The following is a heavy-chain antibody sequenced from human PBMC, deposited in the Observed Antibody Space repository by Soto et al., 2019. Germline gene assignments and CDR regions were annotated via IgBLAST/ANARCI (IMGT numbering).Heavy chain of an antibody. CDR3: AKDLSGSYYTPHTRYYYYYGMDV. D-gene: IGHD1-26*01. J-gene: IGHJ6*02. V-gene: IGHV3-30*18. CDR1: GFTFSSYG. CDR2: ISYDGSNK. Sequence: GGSLRLSCAASGFTFSSYGMHWVRQSPGKGLEWVAVISYDGSNKYYADSVKGRFTISRDNSKNTLYLQMNSLRAEDTAVYYCAKDLSGSYYTPHTRYYYYYGMDVWGQGTTVTVSS.